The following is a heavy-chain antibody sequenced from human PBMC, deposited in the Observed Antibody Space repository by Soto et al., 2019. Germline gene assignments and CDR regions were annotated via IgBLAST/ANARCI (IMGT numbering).Heavy chain of an antibody. CDR3: ARGSSSSWYSVYYYGMDV. D-gene: IGHD6-13*01. J-gene: IGHJ6*02. V-gene: IGHV1-18*01. CDR1: GYTFTSYG. Sequence: GASVKVSCKASGYTFTSYGISWVRQAPGQGLEWMGWISVYNGNTKSAQKLQGRVTMTTDTSTSTAYMELSRLRSDDTAVYYCARGSSSSWYSVYYYGMDVWGQGTTVTVSS. CDR2: ISVYNGNT.